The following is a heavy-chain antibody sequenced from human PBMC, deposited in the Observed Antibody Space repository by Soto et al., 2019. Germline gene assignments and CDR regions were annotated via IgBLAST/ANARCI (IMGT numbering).Heavy chain of an antibody. J-gene: IGHJ4*02. V-gene: IGHV3-30*18. Sequence: PGGSLRLSCVASGFTFSKYGMHWVRQAPGKGLEWVAIITHDGSDKYYEDSVKGRFTISRDNSKNTLSLQMSSLTTDDTAFYYCVKARTATTLSHFDSWRRGTLVTVSS. CDR3: VKARTATTLSHFDS. D-gene: IGHD1-7*01. CDR2: ITHDGSDK. CDR1: GFTFSKYG.